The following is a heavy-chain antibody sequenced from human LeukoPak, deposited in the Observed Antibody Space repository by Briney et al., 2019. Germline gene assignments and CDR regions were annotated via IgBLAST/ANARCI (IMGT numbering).Heavy chain of an antibody. CDR2: IKNKPDGGTT. Sequence: GGSLRLSCAASGFTFTDAWMSWVRQAPGEGLEWVARIKNKPDGGTTDYAAPVKGRFTISRDDSKDMLYLQMNSLKTEDTAVYYCSTSRVGYWGQGTPVTVSS. J-gene: IGHJ4*02. CDR3: STSRVGY. CDR1: GFTFTDAW. V-gene: IGHV3-15*01. D-gene: IGHD5/OR15-5a*01.